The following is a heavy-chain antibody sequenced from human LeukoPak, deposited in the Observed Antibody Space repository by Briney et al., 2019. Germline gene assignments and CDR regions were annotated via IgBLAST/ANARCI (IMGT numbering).Heavy chain of an antibody. CDR3: TRRYGGHSGWAGYHDS. CDR2: IRSDGSST. CDR1: GFSFSAYI. D-gene: IGHD6-19*01. Sequence: GGSLRHSCVASGFSFSAYIMHWVRQAPGKGLEYVSAIRSDGSSTFYPNSVKGRFTISRDNSKSTLYLQMGSLRAEDTAVYYCTRRYGGHSGWAGYHDSWGQGTLVTVSS. V-gene: IGHV3-64*01. J-gene: IGHJ4*02.